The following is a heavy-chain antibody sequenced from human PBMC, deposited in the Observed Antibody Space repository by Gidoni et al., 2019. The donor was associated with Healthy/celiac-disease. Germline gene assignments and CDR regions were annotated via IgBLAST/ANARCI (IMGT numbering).Heavy chain of an antibody. V-gene: IGHV1-69*01. J-gene: IGHJ4*02. CDR1: AGTFSSYA. Sequence: QVQLVQSGAEVQKPGSSGKVSCKASAGTFSSYAISWVRQAPGQGLEWMGGIIPIYGTANYAQKCQGRVTITADESTSTAYMELSSLRSEDTPVYYCARAPYGSYYYGSGSYWPVWGQGTLVTVSS. CDR2: IIPIYGTA. D-gene: IGHD3-10*01. CDR3: ARAPYGSYYYGSGSYWPV.